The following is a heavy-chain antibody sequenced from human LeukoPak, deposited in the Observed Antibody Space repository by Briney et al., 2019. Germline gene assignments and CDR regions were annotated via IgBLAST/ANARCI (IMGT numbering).Heavy chain of an antibody. D-gene: IGHD3-22*01. CDR2: IIPILGIA. V-gene: IGHV1-69*04. J-gene: IGHJ4*02. CDR3: ARDLGYYDSSGYYYYFDY. CDR1: GGTFSSYA. Sequence: SVKVSCKASGGTFSSYAISWVRQAPGQGLEWMGRIIPILGIANYAQKFQGRVTITADKSTSTAYMELRSLRSDDTAVYYCARDLGYYDSSGYYYYFDYWGQGTLVTVSS.